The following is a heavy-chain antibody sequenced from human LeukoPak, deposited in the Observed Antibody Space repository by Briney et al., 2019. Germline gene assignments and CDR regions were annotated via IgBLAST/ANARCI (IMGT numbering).Heavy chain of an antibody. CDR3: ASGDDFWSGYYTD. CDR2: IYTSGST. J-gene: IGHJ4*02. CDR1: GGSISSYY. V-gene: IGHV4-4*07. Sequence: SETLSLACTVSGGSISSYYWSWIRQPAGKGLEWIGRIYTSGSTNYNPSLKSRVTMSVDTSKNQFSLKLSSVTAADTAVYYCASGDDFWSGYYTDWGQGTLVTVSS. D-gene: IGHD3-3*01.